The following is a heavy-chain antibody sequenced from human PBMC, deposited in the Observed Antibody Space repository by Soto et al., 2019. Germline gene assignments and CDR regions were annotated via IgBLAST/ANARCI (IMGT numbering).Heavy chain of an antibody. D-gene: IGHD3-9*01. CDR2: IYTSGST. Sequence: ASETLSLTCTVSSGSISGSGGYYWSWIRQPAGKGLEWIGRIYTSGSTNYNPSLKSRVTMSVDTSKNQFSLKLSSVTAADTAVYYCARAISTYTFDIWGQGTMVTVSS. V-gene: IGHV4-61*02. CDR1: SGSISGSGGYY. CDR3: ARAISTYTFDI. J-gene: IGHJ3*02.